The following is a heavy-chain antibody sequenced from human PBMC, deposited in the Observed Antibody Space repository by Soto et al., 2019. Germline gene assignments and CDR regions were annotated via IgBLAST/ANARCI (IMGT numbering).Heavy chain of an antibody. J-gene: IGHJ5*02. CDR2: INPNSRGT. Sequence: ASVKVSCKASGYTFTDYFIHWVRQAPGQGFEWMGWINPNSRGTNYAQKSQGRVTMTRDTSNSTAYMELRGLKSDDTAVYYCARVTLKAGNWFDPWGQGTLVTVSS. D-gene: IGHD3-10*01. CDR3: ARVTLKAGNWFDP. V-gene: IGHV1-2*02. CDR1: GYTFTDYF.